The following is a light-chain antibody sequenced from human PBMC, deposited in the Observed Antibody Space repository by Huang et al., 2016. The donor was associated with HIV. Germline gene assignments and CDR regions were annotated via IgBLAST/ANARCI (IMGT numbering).Light chain of an antibody. J-gene: IGKJ5*01. CDR2: DAS. Sequence: IQLTQSPSSLAASVGDRVTITCRVSQDISSFLAWYQQEPGKAPKLLIYDASTLQSGVTSRFCGSGSGTDFTLTISSLQPEDFATYYCQQLNSYPPAFGQGTRLEIK. CDR1: QDISSF. CDR3: QQLNSYPPA. V-gene: IGKV1-9*01.